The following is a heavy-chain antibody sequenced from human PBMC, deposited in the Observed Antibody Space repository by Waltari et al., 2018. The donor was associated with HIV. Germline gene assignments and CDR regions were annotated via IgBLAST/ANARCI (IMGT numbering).Heavy chain of an antibody. CDR2: VSGYNGDT. V-gene: IGHV1-18*01. J-gene: IGHJ4*02. Sequence: QVHLVQSGAELRKPGASVTVSCKASGYNFTNYGITWVRQAPGQGLAGMGWVSGYNGDTKYAQKVRGRVTMTTDTSTSTAYLEMGSLRFDDTAVYYCARDHYYGSSGYYSDYWGQGTLVTVSS. CDR3: ARDHYYGSSGYYSDY. D-gene: IGHD3-22*01. CDR1: GYNFTNYG.